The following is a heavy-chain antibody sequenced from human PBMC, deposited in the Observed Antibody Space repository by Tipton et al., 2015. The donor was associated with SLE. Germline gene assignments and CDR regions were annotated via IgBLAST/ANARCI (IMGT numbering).Heavy chain of an antibody. Sequence: GLVKPSETLSLTCSVSGGSVSNPSYYCGWIRQPPGKGLEWIGSIYYSGSTYYNPSLKSRATISEGTSTNQLSLRLTSVTGADTAMYYCARGLDWGSDPRMFDQWGQGTLVTVSS. V-gene: IGHV4-39*02. CDR3: ARGLDWGSDPRMFDQ. J-gene: IGHJ4*02. CDR2: IYYSGST. CDR1: GGSVSNPSYY. D-gene: IGHD3/OR15-3a*01.